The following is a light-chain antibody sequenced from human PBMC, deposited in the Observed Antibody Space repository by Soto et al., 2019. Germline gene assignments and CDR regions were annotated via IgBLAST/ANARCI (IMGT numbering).Light chain of an antibody. CDR2: EVS. Sequence: QSALTHPASVSGSPGQSITISCTGTSSDVGGYNYVSWFQQHPGKAPKLLIYEVSRRPSGVSDRFTGSKSGNTASLTISGLQADDEADYYCNSHERSNIRVFGGGTKLTVL. V-gene: IGLV2-14*01. J-gene: IGLJ3*02. CDR1: SSDVGGYNY. CDR3: NSHERSNIRV.